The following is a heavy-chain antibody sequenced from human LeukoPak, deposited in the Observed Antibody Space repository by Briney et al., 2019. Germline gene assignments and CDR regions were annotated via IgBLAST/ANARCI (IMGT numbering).Heavy chain of an antibody. CDR1: GFTFSSYA. CDR2: ISYDGSNK. V-gene: IGHV3-30-3*01. Sequence: GGSLRLSCAASGFTFSSYAMHWVRQAPGKGLEWVAVISYDGSNKYYADSVKGRFTISRDNSKNTLYLQMNSLRAEDTAVYYCAREITIFGVVIIRGARYFDYWGQGTLVTVSS. J-gene: IGHJ4*02. D-gene: IGHD3-3*01. CDR3: AREITIFGVVIIRGARYFDY.